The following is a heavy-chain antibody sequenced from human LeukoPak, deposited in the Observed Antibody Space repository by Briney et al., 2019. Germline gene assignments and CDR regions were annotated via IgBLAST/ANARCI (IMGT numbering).Heavy chain of an antibody. CDR1: GFRFGGYA. D-gene: IGHD3-10*02. Sequence: GGSLRLSCSGSGFRFGGYALSWVRQAPGKGREWVGFIRSKALYGTSEYAASVEGRFSISRDDSNNIVYLQMNSLKTEDTAVYFCVRESVRDYYFDFWGQGTLVTVSS. J-gene: IGHJ4*02. V-gene: IGHV3-49*04. CDR3: VRESVRDYYFDF. CDR2: IRSKALYGTS.